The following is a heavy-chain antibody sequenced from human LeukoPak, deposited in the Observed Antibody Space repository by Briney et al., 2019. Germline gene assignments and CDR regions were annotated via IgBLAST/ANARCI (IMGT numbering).Heavy chain of an antibody. V-gene: IGHV3-23*01. J-gene: IGHJ4*02. CDR1: GFTFSSYA. CDR2: ISGSGGST. D-gene: IGHD5-18*01. CDR3: AKDPGWSYGYGY. Sequence: GGSLRLSCAASGFTFSSYAMSWVRQAPGKGLEWVSAISGSGGSTYYADSVKGRFTISRDNSKNTPYLQMNSLRAEDTAVYYCAKDPGWSYGYGYWGQGTLVTVSS.